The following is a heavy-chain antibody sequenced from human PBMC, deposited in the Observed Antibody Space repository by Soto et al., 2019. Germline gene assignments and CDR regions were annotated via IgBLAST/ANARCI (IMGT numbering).Heavy chain of an antibody. D-gene: IGHD6-13*01. J-gene: IGHJ6*02. Sequence: SVKVSCKASGFTFTSSAVHWVRQARGQRLEWIGWIVVGSGNTNYAQKFQERVTITRDMSTSTAYMELSSLRSEDTAVYYCAACIAAAGTLGRSYYGMDVWGQGTTVTVSS. CDR2: IVVGSGNT. CDR1: GFTFTSSA. V-gene: IGHV1-58*01. CDR3: AACIAAAGTLGRSYYGMDV.